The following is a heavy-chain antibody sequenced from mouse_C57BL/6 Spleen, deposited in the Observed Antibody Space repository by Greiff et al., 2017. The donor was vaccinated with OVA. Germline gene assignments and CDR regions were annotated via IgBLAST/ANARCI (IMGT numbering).Heavy chain of an antibody. D-gene: IGHD2-3*01. V-gene: IGHV1-15*01. CDR2: IDPETGGT. J-gene: IGHJ1*03. Sequence: VQLQQSGAELVRPGASVTLSCKASGYTFTDYEMHWVKQTPVHGLEWIGAIDPETGGTAYNQKFKCKAILTADKSSSTAYMELRSLTSEDSAVYYCTRKVYDGYYNWYFDVWGTGTTVTVSS. CDR3: TRKVYDGYYNWYFDV. CDR1: GYTFTDYE.